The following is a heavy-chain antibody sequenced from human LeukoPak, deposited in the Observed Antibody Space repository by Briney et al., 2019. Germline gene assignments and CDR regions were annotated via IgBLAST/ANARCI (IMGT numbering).Heavy chain of an antibody. V-gene: IGHV3-11*01. Sequence: GGSLGLSCAASGFPFSDYYMSWIRQAPGKEREWVSYISSIGSTIYYADSVKGRFTISRDNAKNSLYLQMNSLRAEDTAVYYCASPYCSSTSCLDYWGQGTLVTVSS. D-gene: IGHD2-2*01. J-gene: IGHJ4*02. CDR3: ASPYCSSTSCLDY. CDR2: ISSIGSTI. CDR1: GFPFSDYY.